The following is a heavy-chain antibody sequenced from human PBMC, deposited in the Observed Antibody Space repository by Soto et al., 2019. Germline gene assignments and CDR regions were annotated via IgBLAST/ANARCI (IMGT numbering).Heavy chain of an antibody. J-gene: IGHJ6*02. CDR3: ARLNGYCISTNCHGYYGMDV. CDR1: GGSVSSSSYS. V-gene: IGHV4-39*01. CDR2: IYSSENT. Sequence: PSETLSLTCTVPGGSVSSSSYSWGWIRQSPGKGLEWIGTIYSSENTYYNPSLMSRVTISVDTSKNEFSLKLSSVTAADTAVYYCARLNGYCISTNCHGYYGMDVWGQGTTVT. D-gene: IGHD2-2*03.